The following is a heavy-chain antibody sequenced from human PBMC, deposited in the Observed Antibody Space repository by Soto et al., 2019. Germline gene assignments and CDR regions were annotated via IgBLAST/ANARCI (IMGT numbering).Heavy chain of an antibody. Sequence: SETLSLTCSVSGGSVSSINHYWSWIRQPPGHGLEWLGFVYYSGSINYNPSLSSRVTISIDTSKNQFSLKLSSVTAADKAVYYCARVPGPWGQGTLVTVS. CDR2: VYYSGSI. D-gene: IGHD2-2*01. CDR1: GGSVSSINHY. J-gene: IGHJ5*02. CDR3: ARVPGP. V-gene: IGHV4-61*01.